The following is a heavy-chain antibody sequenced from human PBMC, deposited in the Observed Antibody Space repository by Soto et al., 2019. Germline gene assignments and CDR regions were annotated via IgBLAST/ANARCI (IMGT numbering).Heavy chain of an antibody. V-gene: IGHV3-23*01. CDR1: GFTFSSYA. CDR3: ARNRGIVVVPAAMFCDY. CDR2: ISGSGGST. D-gene: IGHD2-2*01. J-gene: IGHJ4*02. Sequence: GGSLRLSCAASGFTFSSYAMSWVRQAPGKGLEWVSAISGSGGSTYYADSVKGRFTISRDNSKNTLYLQMNSLRAEDTAVYYCARNRGIVVVPAAMFCDYWGQGTLVTVSS.